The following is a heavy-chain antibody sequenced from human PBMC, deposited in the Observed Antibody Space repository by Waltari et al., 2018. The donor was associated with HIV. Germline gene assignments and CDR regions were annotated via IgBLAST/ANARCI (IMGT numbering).Heavy chain of an antibody. CDR2: IYYSGTT. CDR1: GGSISSSSYY. V-gene: IGHV4-39*07. D-gene: IGHD6-19*01. Sequence: QLQLQESGPGLVKPSETLSLTCTVSGGSISSSSYYWGWIRQPPGKGLEWIGSIYYSGTTYSNPSLKSRVTISVDTSKNQFSLKLSSVTAADTAVYYCARVGSTSVAGGYYGMDVWGQGTTVTVSS. CDR3: ARVGSTSVAGGYYGMDV. J-gene: IGHJ6*02.